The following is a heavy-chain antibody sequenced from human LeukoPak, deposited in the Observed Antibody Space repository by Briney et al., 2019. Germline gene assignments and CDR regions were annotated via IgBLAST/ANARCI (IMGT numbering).Heavy chain of an antibody. Sequence: GGSLRLSCAASGFTFSSYGMSWVRQAPGKGLEWVSAISGSGGSTYYADSVKGRFTISRDNSKNTLYLQMNSLRAEDTAVYYCAKYPLYYDSSGYYYPYYFDYWGQGTLVTVPS. CDR2: ISGSGGST. V-gene: IGHV3-23*01. D-gene: IGHD3-22*01. CDR1: GFTFSSYG. CDR3: AKYPLYYDSSGYYYPYYFDY. J-gene: IGHJ4*02.